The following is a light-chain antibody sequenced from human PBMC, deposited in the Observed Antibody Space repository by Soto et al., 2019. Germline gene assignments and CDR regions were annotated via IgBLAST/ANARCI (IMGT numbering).Light chain of an antibody. J-gene: IGLJ2*01. CDR1: SSDVGSYNL. CDR3: SSYAGRVV. CDR2: EGT. Sequence: QSALTQPASVSGSPGQSSTISCTGTSSDVGSYNLVSWYQQHPGKAPKLIIYEGTHRPSGVSNRFSGSKSGNTASLTISGLQAEDEAHYYCSSYAGRVVFGGRTKLTVL. V-gene: IGLV2-23*01.